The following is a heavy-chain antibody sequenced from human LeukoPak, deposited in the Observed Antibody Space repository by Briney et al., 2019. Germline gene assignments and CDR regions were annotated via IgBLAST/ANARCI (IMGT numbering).Heavy chain of an antibody. J-gene: IGHJ2*01. CDR3: AREGPRNYWYFDL. Sequence: GGSLRLSCAATGFTVNSNYMSWVRRAPGKGLEWVSVVYTTDTTYYADSVKGRFTISRDNSKNTLYLQMNSLRAEDTAVYYCAREGPRNYWYFDLWGRGTLVTVSS. CDR1: GFTVNSNY. V-gene: IGHV3-53*01. CDR2: VYTTDTT.